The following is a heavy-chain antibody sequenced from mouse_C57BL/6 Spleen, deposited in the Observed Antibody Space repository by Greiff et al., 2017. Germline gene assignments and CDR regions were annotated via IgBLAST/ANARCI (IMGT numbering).Heavy chain of an antibody. V-gene: IGHV6-6*01. CDR1: GFTFSDAW. D-gene: IGHD1-1*01. CDR3: TRYYGSSLWWYFDV. J-gene: IGHJ1*03. CDR2: IRNKANNHAT. Sequence: EVKVEESGGGLVQPGGSMKLSCAASGFTFSDAWMDWVRQSPEKGLEWVAEIRNKANNHATYYAESVKGRFTISRDDSKSSVYLQMNSLRAEDTGIYYCTRYYGSSLWWYFDVWGTGTTVTVSS.